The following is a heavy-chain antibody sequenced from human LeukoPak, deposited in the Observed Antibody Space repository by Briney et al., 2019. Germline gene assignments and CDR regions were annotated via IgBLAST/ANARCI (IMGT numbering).Heavy chain of an antibody. CDR2: IHSRGDNT. V-gene: IGHV3-23*01. CDR3: ARQILRGSYFYYLDV. J-gene: IGHJ6*03. D-gene: IGHD3-10*01. Sequence: GGSLRLPCAASGFSFNSFGMSWVRQTPGKGPEWVSSIHSRGDNTHYADSLEGRFTISRDTWKNTVYLQMNRLRVEDTATYYCARQILRGSYFYYLDVWGTGTPVTVSS. CDR1: GFSFNSFG.